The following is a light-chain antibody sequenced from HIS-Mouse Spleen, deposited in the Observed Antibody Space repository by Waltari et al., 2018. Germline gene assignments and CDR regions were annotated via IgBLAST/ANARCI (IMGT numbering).Light chain of an antibody. CDR3: CSYAGSYTWV. Sequence: QSALTQPRSESVSPGQSVTISCTGPSSHVVAYNFVPWYQQPPGKAPKLMLYDVSKRPSGVPDRFSGSKSGNTASLTISGLQAEDEADYYCCSYAGSYTWVFGGGTKLTVL. CDR1: SSHVVAYNF. V-gene: IGLV2-11*02. CDR2: DVS. J-gene: IGLJ3*02.